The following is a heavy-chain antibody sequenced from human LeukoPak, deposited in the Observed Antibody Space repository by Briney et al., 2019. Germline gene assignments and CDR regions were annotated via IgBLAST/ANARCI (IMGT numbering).Heavy chain of an antibody. CDR2: INTDGSRI. J-gene: IGHJ5*02. CDR1: GFTFSNYW. Sequence: GSLRLSCAASGFTFSNYWMHWVRQAPGKGLVWVSRINTDGSRITYADSVKGRFTISRDNAMNTVYLQMNSLRAEDTAVYYCARVLSGSWDWFDPWGQGTLVTVSS. CDR3: ARVLSGSWDWFDP. V-gene: IGHV3-74*01. D-gene: IGHD3-22*01.